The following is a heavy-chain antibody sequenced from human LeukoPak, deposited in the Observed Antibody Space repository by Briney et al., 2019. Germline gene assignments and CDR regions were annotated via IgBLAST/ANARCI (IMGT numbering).Heavy chain of an antibody. D-gene: IGHD5-24*01. V-gene: IGHV4-61*02. CDR2: IYTSGST. J-gene: IGHJ5*02. Sequence: SETLSLTCTVSGGSINSGSYYWSWIRQPAGKGLEWIGRIYTSGSTNYNPSLKSRVTISVDTSKNQFSLKLSSVTAADTAVYYCARDQNSWGRWLPTNSRGWFDPWGQGTLVTVSS. CDR3: ARDQNSWGRWLPTNSRGWFDP. CDR1: GGSINSGSYY.